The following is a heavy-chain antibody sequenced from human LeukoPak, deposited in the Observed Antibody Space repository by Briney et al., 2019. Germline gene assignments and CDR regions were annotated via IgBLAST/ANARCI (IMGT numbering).Heavy chain of an antibody. CDR2: ISSSGSTI. CDR1: GFTFSSYE. V-gene: IGHV3-48*03. CDR3: AREAPQTYGMDV. J-gene: IGHJ6*04. Sequence: PGGSLRLSCAASGFTFSSYEMNWVRQAPGKGLEWVSYISSSGSTIYCADSVKGRFTISRDNAKNSLYLQMNSLRAEDTAVYYCAREAPQTYGMDVWGKGTTVTVSS.